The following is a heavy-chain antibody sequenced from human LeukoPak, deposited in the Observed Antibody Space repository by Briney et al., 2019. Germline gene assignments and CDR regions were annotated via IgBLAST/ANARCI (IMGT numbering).Heavy chain of an antibody. CDR1: GFTFSSYG. D-gene: IGHD5-18*01. Sequence: GRSLRLSCAASGFTFSSYGMHWVRQAPGKGLEWVSSISSTNYIYYADSVKGRFTISRDNAKNPLFLQMNSLRAEDTAVYYCARDLYNYGNNWFDPWGQGTLVTVSS. J-gene: IGHJ5*02. V-gene: IGHV3-21*01. CDR3: ARDLYNYGNNWFDP. CDR2: ISSTNYI.